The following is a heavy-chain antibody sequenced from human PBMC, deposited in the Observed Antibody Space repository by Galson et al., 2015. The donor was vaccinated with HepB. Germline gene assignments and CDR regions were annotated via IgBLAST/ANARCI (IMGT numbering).Heavy chain of an antibody. Sequence: SLRLSCAASGFPFSASRMNWVRQAPGTGLEWVSSISGSSHSSDYADSVKGRSTISRDNAKNSLFLPMHILRAEDTALYYWERERSGGSCDYDAFDIWGQGTMVTVYS. CDR1: GFPFSASR. CDR3: ERERSGGSCDYDAFDI. V-gene: IGHV3-21*01. CDR2: ISGSSHSS. J-gene: IGHJ3*02. D-gene: IGHD4-17*01.